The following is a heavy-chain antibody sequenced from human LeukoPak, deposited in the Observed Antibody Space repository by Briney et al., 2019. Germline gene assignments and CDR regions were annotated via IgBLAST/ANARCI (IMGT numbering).Heavy chain of an antibody. CDR3: ARDGYYYDSSGYHIY. D-gene: IGHD3-22*01. CDR2: ISGYKDNT. CDR1: GYTFTNYG. J-gene: IGHJ4*02. Sequence: ASVKVSCKASGYTFTNYGISWVRQAPGQGLEWMGRISGYKDNTHYAQKLQGRVTMTTDTSTGTAYMELRSLRSDDTAVYYCARDGYYYDSSGYHIYWGQGTLVTVSS. V-gene: IGHV1-18*01.